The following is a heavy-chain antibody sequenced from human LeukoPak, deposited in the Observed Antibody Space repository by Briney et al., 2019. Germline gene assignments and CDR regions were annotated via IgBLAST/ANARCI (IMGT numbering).Heavy chain of an antibody. Sequence: ASLKVSCKASGGTFSSYAISWVRQAPGRGLEWMGGIIPIFGTANYAQKFQGRVTITADESTSTAYMELSSLRSEDTAVYYCAMEASTKPVDYWGQGTLVTVSS. CDR1: GGTFSSYA. J-gene: IGHJ4*02. V-gene: IGHV1-69*13. D-gene: IGHD1-26*01. CDR2: IIPIFGTA. CDR3: AMEASTKPVDY.